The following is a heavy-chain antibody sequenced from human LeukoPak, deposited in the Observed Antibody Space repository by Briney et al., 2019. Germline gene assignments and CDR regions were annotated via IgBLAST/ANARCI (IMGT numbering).Heavy chain of an antibody. CDR2: IIQDGSAK. J-gene: IGHJ4*02. Sequence: GGSLRLSCAAPGFTVSSSWMGWVRPAPGLGLAWVANIIQDGSAKYYVDSVKGRFTISRDNAKNSLYLQMNSLRAEDKAVYYCARDLFSCSSTSCYVYWGQGTLVTVSS. V-gene: IGHV3-7*01. CDR1: GFTVSSSW. CDR3: ARDLFSCSSTSCYVY. D-gene: IGHD2-2*01.